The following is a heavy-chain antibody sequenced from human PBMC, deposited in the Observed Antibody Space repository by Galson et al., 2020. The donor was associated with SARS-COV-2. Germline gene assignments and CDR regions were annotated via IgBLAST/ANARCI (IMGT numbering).Heavy chain of an antibody. J-gene: IGHJ4*02. CDR3: ARRDITGAHDY. CDR1: GFTFSNYA. Sequence: GGSLRLSCVASGFTFSNYAMRWVHQAPGKGLEWVSAIGGSGGTTYYGDSVKGRFSISRDNSRDTVYLEMNSLRAEDTAVYYCARRDITGAHDYWGQGTLVTVSS. D-gene: IGHD3-10*01. CDR2: IGGSGGTT. V-gene: IGHV3-23*01.